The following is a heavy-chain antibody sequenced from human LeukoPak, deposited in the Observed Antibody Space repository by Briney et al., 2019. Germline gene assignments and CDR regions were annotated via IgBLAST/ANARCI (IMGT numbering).Heavy chain of an antibody. V-gene: IGHV3-11*01. CDR3: ATSPGTSDY. CDR1: GFTFSDYY. D-gene: IGHD3-10*01. J-gene: IGHJ4*02. Sequence: PGGSLRLSCAASGFTFSDYYMSWIRQAPGKGLEWVSYISSSGSFKSYADSVKGRFTISRDYSKNTLYLQMDSLRAEDTAVYYCATSPGTSDYWGQGTLVTVSS. CDR2: ISSSGSFK.